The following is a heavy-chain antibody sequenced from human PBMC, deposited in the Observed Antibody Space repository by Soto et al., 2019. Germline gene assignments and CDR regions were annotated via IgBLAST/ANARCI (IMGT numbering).Heavy chain of an antibody. CDR2: IIPIFGTA. V-gene: IGHV1-69*13. J-gene: IGHJ6*02. CDR3: GRGRRSPFAFGVVIRAYYGMDV. D-gene: IGHD3-3*01. CDR1: GGTFSSYA. Sequence: SVKVSSKASGGTFSSYAISWLRQAPGQGLEWMGGIIPIFGTANYAQKFQGRVTITADESTSTAYMELSSLISEDSAAYYCGRGRRSPFAFGVVIRAYYGMDVWGQCTTVTVAS.